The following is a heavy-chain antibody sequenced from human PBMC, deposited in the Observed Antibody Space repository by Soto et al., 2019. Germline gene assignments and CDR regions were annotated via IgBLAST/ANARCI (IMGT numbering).Heavy chain of an antibody. CDR2: IDGSGYST. CDR1: GFTFSNYA. Sequence: GGSLRLSCAASGFTFSNYAMGWVRQAPGKGLEWVSSIDGSGYSTYYADSVKGRFTISRDNSKSTLYLQMNSLRAEDTAVYYCAKDNFFSYNGGEDTRFYPRAQRTPVPVS. V-gene: IGHV3-23*01. CDR3: AKDNFFSYNGGEDTRFYP. J-gene: IGHJ5*01. D-gene: IGHD6-19*01.